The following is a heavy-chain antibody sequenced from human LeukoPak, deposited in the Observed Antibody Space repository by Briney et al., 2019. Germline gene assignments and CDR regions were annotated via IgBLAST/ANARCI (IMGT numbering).Heavy chain of an antibody. J-gene: IGHJ4*02. Sequence: ASVKVSCKASGYIFTSYGISWVRQAPGQGLEWMGWISVYNGNTNYPQKLQGRVTMTTDTSTSTAYMELRSLRSDDTAVYYCARGYDILTGSQPFDYWGQGTLVTVSS. CDR1: GYIFTSYG. V-gene: IGHV1-18*01. CDR3: ARGYDILTGSQPFDY. D-gene: IGHD3-9*01. CDR2: ISVYNGNT.